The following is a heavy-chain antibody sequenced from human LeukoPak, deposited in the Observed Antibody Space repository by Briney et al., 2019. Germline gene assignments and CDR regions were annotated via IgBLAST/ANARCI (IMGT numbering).Heavy chain of an antibody. V-gene: IGHV3-30-3*01. Sequence: GGSLRLSCAASGFTFSSYAMHWVRQAPGKGLEWVAVISYDGSNKYYADSVKGRFTISRDNSKNTLYLQMNSLRAEDTAVYYCARDSGSGSYYNVKTDYWGQGTLVTISS. CDR2: ISYDGSNK. CDR3: ARDSGSGSYYNVKTDY. CDR1: GFTFSSYA. D-gene: IGHD3-10*01. J-gene: IGHJ4*02.